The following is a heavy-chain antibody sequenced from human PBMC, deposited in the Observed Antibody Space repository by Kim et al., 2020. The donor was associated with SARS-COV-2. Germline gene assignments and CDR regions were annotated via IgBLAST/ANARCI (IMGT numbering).Heavy chain of an antibody. V-gene: IGHV3-23*01. D-gene: IGHD6-6*01. J-gene: IGHJ5*02. CDR3: VKAYSSSSPNWFDP. CDR1: EFTFNSYA. CDR2: ISGSCGGT. Sequence: GGSLRLSCAASEFTFNSYAMNWVRQAPGKGLEWVSFISGSCGGTYYADSVKGRFTISRDNSKNMLYLQMNSLRADDTAVYYCVKAYSSSSPNWFDPWGQGTLVTVSS.